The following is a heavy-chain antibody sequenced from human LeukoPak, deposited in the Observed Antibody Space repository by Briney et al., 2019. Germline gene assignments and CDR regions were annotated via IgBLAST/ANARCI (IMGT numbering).Heavy chain of an antibody. CDR3: ATYDQQLAFDN. J-gene: IGHJ4*02. V-gene: IGHV4-4*07. CDR2: MYTSGST. D-gene: IGHD6-13*01. CDR1: GGPMSSYY. Sequence: PSETLSLTCTVSGGPMSSYYWTWIRQPAGKGVEWIGRMYTSGSTNYNPSLKNRVTMSIDTSKKQFSLRLHSVTAADTAVYYCATYDQQLAFDNWGQGTLVTVSS.